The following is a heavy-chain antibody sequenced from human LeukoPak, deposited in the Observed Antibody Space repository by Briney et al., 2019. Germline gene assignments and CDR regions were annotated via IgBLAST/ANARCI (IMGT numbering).Heavy chain of an antibody. CDR3: ARAPRSPLNDFWSGYHGYFDL. J-gene: IGHJ2*01. CDR1: GFTFDEYI. V-gene: IGHV3-9*01. Sequence: GRSLRLSCAASGFTFDEYIMHWDRQAPGKGLEWVSGITWNTATIDAADSVKGRVTISRDDAKNSLYLQMNSLRAEDTAVYYCARAPRSPLNDFWSGYHGYFDLWGRGTLVTVSS. CDR2: ITWNTATI. D-gene: IGHD3-3*01.